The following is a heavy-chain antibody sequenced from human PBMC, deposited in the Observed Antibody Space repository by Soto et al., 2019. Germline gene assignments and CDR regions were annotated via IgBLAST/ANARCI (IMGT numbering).Heavy chain of an antibody. D-gene: IGHD4-17*01. V-gene: IGHV4-30-4*01. CDR3: ARGNDYVYFYDY. CDR2: ISRSGNI. Sequence: QVQLQESGPGLAKPSQTLSLICTVSGGSLTTGDYYWTWIRQSPGEGLEWIGYISRSGNIFYNPSLKSRITISLDTSKDLFSLKLNSVTAADTAVYYCARGNDYVYFYDYWGQGTLVTVSS. CDR1: GGSLTTGDYY. J-gene: IGHJ4*02.